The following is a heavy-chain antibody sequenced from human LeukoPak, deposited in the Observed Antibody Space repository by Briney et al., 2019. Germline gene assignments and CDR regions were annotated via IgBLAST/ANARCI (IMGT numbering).Heavy chain of an antibody. J-gene: IGHJ4*02. CDR2: IIPIFGTA. D-gene: IGHD2-15*01. Sequence: SVKVSCKASGGTFSSYAISWVRQAPGQGLEWMGRIIPIFGTANYAQKFQGRVTITTDESTSTAYMELSSLRSEDTAVYYCARGAGYCSGGSCYDYWGQGTLVTVSP. V-gene: IGHV1-69*05. CDR3: ARGAGYCSGGSCYDY. CDR1: GGTFSSYA.